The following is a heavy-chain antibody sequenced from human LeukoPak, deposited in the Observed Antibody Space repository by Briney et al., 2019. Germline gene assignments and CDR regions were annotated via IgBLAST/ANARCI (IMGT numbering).Heavy chain of an antibody. Sequence: GVSLRLSCASSGFTFSRNAMSWVRQAPGKGLEWVSSTSESGSSTYYLDSVKGRFTISRDNSQNTLYLQMNSLTGEDTAVYYCARVKNDAFGVWGQRTMVTVSS. V-gene: IGHV3-23*01. D-gene: IGHD2-21*01. J-gene: IGHJ3*01. CDR2: TSESGSST. CDR1: GFTFSRNA. CDR3: ARVKNDAFGV.